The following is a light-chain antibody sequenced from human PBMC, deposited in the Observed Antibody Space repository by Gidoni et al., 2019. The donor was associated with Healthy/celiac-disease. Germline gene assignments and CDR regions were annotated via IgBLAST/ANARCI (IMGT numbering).Light chain of an antibody. Sequence: EIVLTQSPATLSLSPGERATLSCRASQSVSSYLAWYQQQPGQAPRLLIYDASNRATSIPARFSGSGSGTDFTLTISSLEPEDFAVYYCQQRSNWPPLTFGGGTKVEIK. CDR2: DAS. CDR1: QSVSSY. J-gene: IGKJ4*01. V-gene: IGKV3-11*01. CDR3: QQRSNWPPLT.